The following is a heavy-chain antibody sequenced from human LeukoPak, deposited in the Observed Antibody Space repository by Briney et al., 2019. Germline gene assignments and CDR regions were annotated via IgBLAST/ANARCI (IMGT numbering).Heavy chain of an antibody. CDR3: AELGITMIGGV. Sequence: PGRSLRLSCGASGFTFSSYEMNWVRQAPGKGLEWVSYISSSGSTIYYADSVKGRFTISRDNAKNSLYLQMNSLRAEDTAVYYCAELGITMIGGVWGKGTTVTISS. CDR1: GFTFSSYE. J-gene: IGHJ6*04. CDR2: ISSSGSTI. V-gene: IGHV3-48*03. D-gene: IGHD3-10*02.